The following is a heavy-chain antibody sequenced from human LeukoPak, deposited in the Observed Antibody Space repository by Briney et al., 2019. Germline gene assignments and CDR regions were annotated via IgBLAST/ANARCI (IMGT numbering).Heavy chain of an antibody. Sequence: SETLSLTCTVSGYSISNGYYWGWIRQPPGKGLEWVGSISHRGSTYYNPSLKSRVTISVDTSKNQFSLKLSSVTAADTAVYYCARDHVVATRRGRIGFDYWGQGTLVTVSS. V-gene: IGHV4-38-2*02. D-gene: IGHD5-12*01. J-gene: IGHJ4*02. CDR2: ISHRGST. CDR3: ARDHVVATRRGRIGFDY. CDR1: GYSISNGYY.